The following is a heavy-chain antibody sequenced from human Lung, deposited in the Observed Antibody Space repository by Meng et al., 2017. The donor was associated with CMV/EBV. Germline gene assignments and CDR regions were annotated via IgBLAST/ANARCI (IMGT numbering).Heavy chain of an antibody. Sequence: ASXXVSXKASGYTFTSYDINWVRQATGQGLEWMGWMNPNSGNTAYAPKFQGRLTMTRNTSINTAYMDLSSLRSEDTAIYYCTRGRGSTHKGNWFDPGGQGTLVTVSS. CDR2: MNPNSGNT. CDR1: GYTFTSYD. J-gene: IGHJ5*02. V-gene: IGHV1-8*01. D-gene: IGHD3-10*01. CDR3: TRGRGSTHKGNWFDP.